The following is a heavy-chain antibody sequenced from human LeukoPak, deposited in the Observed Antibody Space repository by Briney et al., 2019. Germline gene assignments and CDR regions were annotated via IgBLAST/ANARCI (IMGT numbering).Heavy chain of an antibody. CDR2: IYHSGST. CDR1: GYSISSGYY. J-gene: IGHJ4*02. Sequence: SETLSLTCTVSGYSISSGYYWSWIRQPPGKGLEWIGYIYHSGSTYYNPSLKSRVTISVDRSKNQFSLKLSSVTAADTAVYYCARGAPNWGERGPFDYWGQGTLITVSS. CDR3: ARGAPNWGERGPFDY. D-gene: IGHD7-27*01. V-gene: IGHV4-38-2*02.